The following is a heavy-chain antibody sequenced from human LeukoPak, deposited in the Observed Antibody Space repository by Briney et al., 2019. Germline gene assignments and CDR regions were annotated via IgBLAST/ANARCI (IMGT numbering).Heavy chain of an antibody. CDR3: ARDSGQGHYFDY. J-gene: IGHJ4*02. Sequence: GGSLRLSCAASGFTFSDHYMDWVRQAPGKGLEWVSRIRNKGSSYTTEYAASVKGRFSISRDDSKNSLYLQMNSLKTEDTAVYFCARDSGQGHYFDYWGQGTLVTVSS. CDR2: IRNKGSSYTT. V-gene: IGHV3-72*01. CDR1: GFTFSDHY.